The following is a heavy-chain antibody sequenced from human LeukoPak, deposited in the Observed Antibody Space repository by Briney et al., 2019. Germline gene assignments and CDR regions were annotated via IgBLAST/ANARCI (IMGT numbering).Heavy chain of an antibody. J-gene: IGHJ3*02. CDR2: INHSGST. D-gene: IGHD6-6*01. Sequence: SETLSLTCAVYGGSFSGYYWSWIRQPPGKGLEWIGEINHSGSTNYNPSLKSRVTISVDTSKNQFSLKLSSVTAADTAVYYCARGLGIAARDAFDIWGQGTMVTVSS. V-gene: IGHV4-34*01. CDR3: ARGLGIAARDAFDI. CDR1: GGSFSGYY.